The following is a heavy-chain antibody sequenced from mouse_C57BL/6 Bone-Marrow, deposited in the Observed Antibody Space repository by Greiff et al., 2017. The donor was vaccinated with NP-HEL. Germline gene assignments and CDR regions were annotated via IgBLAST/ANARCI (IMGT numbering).Heavy chain of an antibody. D-gene: IGHD1-1*01. CDR3: ARHGDYFGSSYECYDV. CDR1: GYTFTEYT. CDR2: FYPGSGSI. V-gene: IGHV1-62-2*01. Sequence: QVHVKQSGAELVKPGASVKLSCKASGYTFTEYTIHWVKQRSGQGLEWIGWFYPGSGSIKYNEKFKDKATLTADKSSSTVYMDLSRLTSEDSAVNFCARHGDYFGSSYECYDVWGTGTTVTVSS. J-gene: IGHJ1*03.